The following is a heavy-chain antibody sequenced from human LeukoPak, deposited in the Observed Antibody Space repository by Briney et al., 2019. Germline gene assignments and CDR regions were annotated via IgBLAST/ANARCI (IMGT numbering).Heavy chain of an antibody. CDR1: GFTFSSYW. J-gene: IGHJ4*02. CDR2: ININGSTS. V-gene: IGHV3-74*01. CDR3: ARASALATPPFAY. D-gene: IGHD5-24*01. Sequence: GGALRLSCAASGFTFSSYWRHWVRQAPGKGLVWVSRININGSTSNYADSVKGRFTISRDNAKTAVYLKMNSLRVEDTAVYYCARASALATPPFAYWGQGTLVTVSS.